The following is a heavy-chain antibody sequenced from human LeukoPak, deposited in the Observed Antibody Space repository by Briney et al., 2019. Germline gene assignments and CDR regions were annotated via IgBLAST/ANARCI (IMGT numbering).Heavy chain of an antibody. Sequence: PSETLSLTCTVSGGSISSSSYYWGWIRQPPGKGLEWFGSIYYSGSTYYNPSLNSRVTISVDTSKNQFSLTLSSVTAVDTAGYYCATTGNYYDSRGYYPPPVIHYWGQGTLVTVSS. CDR2: IYYSGST. CDR3: ATTGNYYDSRGYYPPPVIHY. V-gene: IGHV4-39*01. J-gene: IGHJ4*02. D-gene: IGHD3-22*01. CDR1: GGSISSSSYY.